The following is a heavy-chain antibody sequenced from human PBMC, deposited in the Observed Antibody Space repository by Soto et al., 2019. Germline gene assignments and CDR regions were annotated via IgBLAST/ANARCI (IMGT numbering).Heavy chain of an antibody. CDR3: ASWWKEAGIGGNYYYGMDV. CDR1: GGTFSNYA. V-gene: IGHV1-69*12. CDR2: IMPIFGRA. D-gene: IGHD6-19*01. J-gene: IGHJ6*02. Sequence: QVQLVQSGAEVKKPGSSVKVSCKASGGTFSNYAFSWVRQAPGQGLEWLGGIMPIFGRADYAQKFRGRVTITADEATSTGHMELSSLRSEDTAVYYCASWWKEAGIGGNYYYGMDVWGQGTTVTVSS.